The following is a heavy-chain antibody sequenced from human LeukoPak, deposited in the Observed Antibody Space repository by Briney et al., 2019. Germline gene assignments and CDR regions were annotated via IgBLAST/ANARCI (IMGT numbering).Heavy chain of an antibody. J-gene: IGHJ5*02. Sequence: NSSQTLSLTCAVSGGSISSGGYSWSWIRQPPGKGLEWIGYIYHSGSTYYSPSLKSRVTISVDRSKNQFSLKLSSVTAADTAVYYCARGLYSWFDPWGQGTLVTVSS. CDR3: ARGLYSWFDP. V-gene: IGHV4-30-2*01. CDR1: GGSISSGGYS. CDR2: IYHSGST. D-gene: IGHD1-26*01.